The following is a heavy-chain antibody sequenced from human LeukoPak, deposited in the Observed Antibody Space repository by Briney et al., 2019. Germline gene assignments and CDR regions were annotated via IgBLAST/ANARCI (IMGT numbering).Heavy chain of an antibody. CDR2: INTSGGST. CDR3: ARPALIAARPRYGIQH. Sequence: ASVKVTCKASGYTFTSYHMHWVRHAPGPGLEWMGIINTSGGSTSYAQKFQVRVTITRDTSTSTVYMELSSLRSEDTAVYYCARPALIAARPRYGIQHWGQGTLVTVSS. V-gene: IGHV1-46*03. J-gene: IGHJ1*01. D-gene: IGHD6-6*01. CDR1: GYTFTSYH.